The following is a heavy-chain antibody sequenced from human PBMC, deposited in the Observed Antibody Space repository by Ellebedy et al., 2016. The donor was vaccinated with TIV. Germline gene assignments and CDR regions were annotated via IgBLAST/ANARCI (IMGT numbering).Heavy chain of an antibody. D-gene: IGHD6-13*01. J-gene: IGHJ4*02. Sequence: PGGSLRLSCAASGFIVSDNYMSRVRQAPGKGLEWVSSVYSGGGTVYADSVKGRSTTSRDSSNNTLYLQMNNLRVDDTAVYYCARGEAGTSWYYHFDLWGQGTLITVSS. CDR2: VYSGGGT. V-gene: IGHV3-53*01. CDR3: ARGEAGTSWYYHFDL. CDR1: GFIVSDNY.